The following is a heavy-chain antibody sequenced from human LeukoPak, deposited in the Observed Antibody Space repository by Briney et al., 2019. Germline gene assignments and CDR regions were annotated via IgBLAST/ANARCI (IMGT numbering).Heavy chain of an antibody. CDR1: GYSISSGYY. CDR3: ATGPPRFDSSSWLFDY. D-gene: IGHD6-13*01. J-gene: IGHJ4*02. V-gene: IGHV4-38-2*02. Sequence: SETLSLTCTVSGYSISSGYYWGWIRQPPGKGLEWIGSIYHSGSTYYNPSLKSRVTISVDRSKNQFSLKLSSVTAADTAVYYCATGPPRFDSSSWLFDYWGQGTLVTVSS. CDR2: IYHSGST.